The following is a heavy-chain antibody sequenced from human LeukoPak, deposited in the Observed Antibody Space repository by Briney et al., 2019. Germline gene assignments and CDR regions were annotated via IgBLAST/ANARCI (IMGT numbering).Heavy chain of an antibody. V-gene: IGHV3-7*01. CDR2: IKTDGSQI. J-gene: IGHJ4*02. CDR1: GFTFSSYW. Sequence: PGGSLRLSCAASGFTFSSYWMTWVRQAPGKGLEWVAHIKTDGSQIYYVDSVKGRFTISRDNAKNSLYLQMNSLRAEYTAVYYCARDLNWETYWGQGTLVSVSS. CDR3: ARDLNWETY. D-gene: IGHD7-27*01.